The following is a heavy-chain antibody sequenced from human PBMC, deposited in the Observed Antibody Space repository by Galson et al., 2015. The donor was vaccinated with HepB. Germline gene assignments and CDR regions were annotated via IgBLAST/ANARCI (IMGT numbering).Heavy chain of an antibody. CDR1: GGTFSSCA. Sequence: QSGAEVKKPGASVKASCKASGGTFSSCAISWVRQAPGQGLEWMGGIIPIFVTANYAQKFQGRVTITADESTNTAYMELSSLRSEDTAVYYCARVSSYYVDYWGQGTLVTVSS. CDR2: IIPIFVTA. J-gene: IGHJ4*02. D-gene: IGHD1-26*01. V-gene: IGHV1-69*13. CDR3: ARVSSYYVDY.